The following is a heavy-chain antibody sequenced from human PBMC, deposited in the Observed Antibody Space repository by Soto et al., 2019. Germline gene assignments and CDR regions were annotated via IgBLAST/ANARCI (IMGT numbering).Heavy chain of an antibody. V-gene: IGHV3-23*01. CDR2: ISSSGAGT. CDR1: EFTFINSA. J-gene: IGHJ3*02. D-gene: IGHD2-8*02. Sequence: EVQLLESGGGLVQPGGSLTLSCAASEFTFINSAMNWDRQAPGKGLEWVSTISSSGAGTYYADFVKGRFTISRENSKNTMYMQMNSLRAEDTAVYYFAKGSARNAWSGDTFDIWVQGTMVTVSS. CDR3: AKGSARNAWSGDTFDI.